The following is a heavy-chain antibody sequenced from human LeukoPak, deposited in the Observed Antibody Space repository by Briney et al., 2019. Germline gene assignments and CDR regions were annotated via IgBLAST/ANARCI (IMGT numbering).Heavy chain of an antibody. CDR3: AREQCSSTSCYFDY. D-gene: IGHD2-2*01. J-gene: IGHJ4*02. V-gene: IGHV1-69*01. CDR2: IIPIFGTA. Sequence: SVKVSCKASGGTFSSYAISWVRQAPGQGLEWMGGIIPIFGTANYAQKFQGRVTITADESTGTAYMELSSLRSEDTAVYYCAREQCSSTSCYFDYWGQGTLVTVSS. CDR1: GGTFSSYA.